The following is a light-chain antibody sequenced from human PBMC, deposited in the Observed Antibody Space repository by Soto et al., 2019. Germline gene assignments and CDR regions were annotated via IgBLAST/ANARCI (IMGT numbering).Light chain of an antibody. CDR1: QGISSY. Sequence: IQLTQSPSSLSASVGDRVTITCRASQGISSYLAWYQQKPGKAPKLLIKAASRLQTGVPSRFSGSGSGTDFTLTFCGLQPDDFATYYCQQLNIYSYPITFGQGTRLEIK. CDR2: AAS. CDR3: QQLNIYSYPIT. J-gene: IGKJ5*01. V-gene: IGKV1-9*01.